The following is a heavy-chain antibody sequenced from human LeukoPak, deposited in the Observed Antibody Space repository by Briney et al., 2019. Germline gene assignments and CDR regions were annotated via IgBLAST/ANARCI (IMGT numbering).Heavy chain of an antibody. CDR3: AKGELLPYYFDS. CDR1: GFTISSNN. D-gene: IGHD5-12*01. Sequence: PGGSLRLTCAASGFTISSNNWSWGGQAPGKGLEGVSVISGSGGSTYYADSVKGRFTISRDNSKNTLYLQMNSLRVEDTAVYYCAKGELLPYYFDSWGQGTLVTVSS. J-gene: IGHJ4*02. V-gene: IGHV3-23*01. CDR2: ISGSGGST.